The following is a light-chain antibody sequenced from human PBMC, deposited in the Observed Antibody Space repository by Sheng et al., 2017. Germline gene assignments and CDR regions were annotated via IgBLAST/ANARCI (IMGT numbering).Light chain of an antibody. CDR2: GAS. Sequence: EIVLTQSPGTLSLSPGERATLSCRASQSVRSSYLARYQQKPGQAPRLLIYGASSRATGIPDRFSGSGSGTDFTLIISRLEPEDFAVYYCQQYGSSSVSFGQGTKLEIK. CDR3: QQYGSSSVS. V-gene: IGKV3-20*01. CDR1: QSVRSSY. J-gene: IGKJ2*03.